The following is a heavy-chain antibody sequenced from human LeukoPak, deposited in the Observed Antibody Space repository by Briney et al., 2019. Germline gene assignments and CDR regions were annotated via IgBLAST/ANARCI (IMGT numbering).Heavy chain of an antibody. Sequence: SVKVSCKASGGTFSSYAISWVRQAPGQGLEWMGGIIPIFGTANYAQKFQGRVTITADESTSTAYMELSSLRSEDTAVYYCARDPSNRQGAQWLTLDYWGQGTLVTVSS. CDR1: GGTFSSYA. CDR2: IIPIFGTA. D-gene: IGHD6-19*01. J-gene: IGHJ4*02. V-gene: IGHV1-69*13. CDR3: ARDPSNRQGAQWLTLDY.